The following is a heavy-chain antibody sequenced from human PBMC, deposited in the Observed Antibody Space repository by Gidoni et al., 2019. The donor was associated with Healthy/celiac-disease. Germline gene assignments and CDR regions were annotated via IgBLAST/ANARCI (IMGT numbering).Heavy chain of an antibody. CDR1: GGTFSSYA. J-gene: IGHJ4*02. CDR2: IIPIFGIA. CDR3: ATEKRIVGATSPLDY. D-gene: IGHD1-26*01. Sequence: QVQLVQSGAEVKKPGSSVKVSCKASGGTFSSYAISWVRQAPGQGLEWMGGIIPIFGIANYAQKFQGRVTITADKSTSTAYMELSSLRSEDTAVYYCATEKRIVGATSPLDYWGQGTLVTVSS. V-gene: IGHV1-69*17.